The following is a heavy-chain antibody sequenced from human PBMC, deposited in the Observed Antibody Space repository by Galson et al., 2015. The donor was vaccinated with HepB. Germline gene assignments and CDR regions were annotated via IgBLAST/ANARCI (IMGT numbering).Heavy chain of an antibody. CDR2: IIPIFGTA. CDR1: GGTFSSYA. D-gene: IGHD2-2*01. CDR3: ARIVVVPAAIGYYYYGMGV. J-gene: IGHJ6*02. V-gene: IGHV1-69*13. Sequence: SVKVSCKASGGTFSSYAISWVRQAPGQGLEWMGGIIPIFGTANYAQKFQGRVTITADESTSTAYMELSSLRSEDTALYYCARIVVVPAAIGYYYYGMGVWGQGTTVTVSS.